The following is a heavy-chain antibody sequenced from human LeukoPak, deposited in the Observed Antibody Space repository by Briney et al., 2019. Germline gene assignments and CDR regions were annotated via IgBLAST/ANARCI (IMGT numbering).Heavy chain of an antibody. D-gene: IGHD2-8*01. CDR3: ARNVECTNGVCYIYYYGMDV. CDR1: GGTFSSYA. J-gene: IGHJ6*02. Sequence: SVKVSCKASGGTFSSYAISWVRQAPGQGLEWMGGIIPIFGTANYAQKFQGRVTMTTDTSTSTAYMELRSLRSDDTAVYYCARNVECTNGVCYIYYYGMDVWGQGTTVTVSS. CDR2: IIPIFGTA. V-gene: IGHV1-69*05.